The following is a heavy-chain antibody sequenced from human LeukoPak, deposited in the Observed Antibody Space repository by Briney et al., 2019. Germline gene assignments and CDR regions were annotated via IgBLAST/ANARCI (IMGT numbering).Heavy chain of an antibody. V-gene: IGHV3-30-3*01. D-gene: IGHD4/OR15-4a*01. Sequence: GKSLRLSCAASGFTFSSHALHWVRQAPGKGLEWVAVISYDSSNEWYRDSAKGRFTISRDNSRSTLFLQMNRLTPEDTAVYYCARDRHYGDPHHLDYWGQGAPVTVSS. CDR3: ARDRHYGDPHHLDY. CDR1: GFTFSSHA. J-gene: IGHJ4*02. CDR2: ISYDSSNE.